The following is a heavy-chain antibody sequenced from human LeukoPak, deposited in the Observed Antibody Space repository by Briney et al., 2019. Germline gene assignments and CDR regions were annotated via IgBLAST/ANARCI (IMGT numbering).Heavy chain of an antibody. CDR2: IYYSGST. Sequence: PSETLSLTCTVSGGSISSGDYYWSWIRQPPGKGLEWIGYIYYSGSTNYNPSLKSRVTISVDTSKNQFSLKLSSVTAADTAVYYCARGRISWARYFDYWGQGTLVTVSS. CDR1: GGSISSGDYY. J-gene: IGHJ4*02. V-gene: IGHV4-61*08. D-gene: IGHD6-13*01. CDR3: ARGRISWARYFDY.